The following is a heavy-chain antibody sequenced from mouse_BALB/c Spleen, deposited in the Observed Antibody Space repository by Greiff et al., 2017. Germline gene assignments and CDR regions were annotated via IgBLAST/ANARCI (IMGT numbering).Heavy chain of an antibody. D-gene: IGHD1-1*01. Sequence: EVKVVESGPSLVKPSQTLSLTCSVTGDSITSGYWNWIRKFPGNKLEYMGYISYSGSTYYNPSLKSRISITRDTSKNQYYLQLNSVTTEDTATYYCAKEPVYYYGSSPFAYWGQGTLVTVSA. J-gene: IGHJ3*01. CDR2: ISYSGST. CDR1: GDSITSGY. CDR3: AKEPVYYYGSSPFAY. V-gene: IGHV3-8*02.